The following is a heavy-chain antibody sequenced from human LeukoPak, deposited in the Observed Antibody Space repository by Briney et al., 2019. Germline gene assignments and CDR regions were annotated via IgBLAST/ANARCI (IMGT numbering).Heavy chain of an antibody. V-gene: IGHV3-30*18. Sequence: GGPLRLSCAASGFTFSSSGMHWVRQAPGKGLEWVAVISYDGSNKYYADSVKGRFTISRDNSKNTLYLQMNSLRAEDTAVYYCAKSFPNMEEYFQHWGQGTLVTVSS. D-gene: IGHD1-1*01. CDR3: AKSFPNMEEYFQH. CDR2: ISYDGSNK. CDR1: GFTFSSSG. J-gene: IGHJ1*01.